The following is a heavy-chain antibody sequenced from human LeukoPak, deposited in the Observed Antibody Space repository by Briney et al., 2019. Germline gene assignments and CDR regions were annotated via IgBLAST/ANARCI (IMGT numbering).Heavy chain of an antibody. Sequence: ASVKVSCKASGYTFTSYDINWVRQATGQGLEWMGWINPNSGGTNYAQKFQGRVTMTRDTSISTAYMELSRLRSDDTAVYYCARVQRTYSNGWSIYFDYWGQGALVTASS. J-gene: IGHJ4*02. V-gene: IGHV1-2*02. CDR1: GYTFTSYD. CDR3: ARVQRTYSNGWSIYFDY. CDR2: INPNSGGT. D-gene: IGHD6-19*01.